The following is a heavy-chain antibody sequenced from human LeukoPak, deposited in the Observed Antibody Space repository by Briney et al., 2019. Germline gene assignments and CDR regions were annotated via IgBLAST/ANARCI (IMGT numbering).Heavy chain of an antibody. V-gene: IGHV1-69*01. CDR3: ATLSGGPDWNYL. CDR1: GGTFSSYA. J-gene: IGHJ5*02. Sequence: ASLKVSCKASGGTFSSYAISWVRQAPGQGLEWMGGIIPIFGTANYAQKFQGRVTITADESTSTAYMELSSLRSEDTAVYYCATLSGGPDWNYLWGQGTLVTVSS. CDR2: IIPIFGTA. D-gene: IGHD1-7*01.